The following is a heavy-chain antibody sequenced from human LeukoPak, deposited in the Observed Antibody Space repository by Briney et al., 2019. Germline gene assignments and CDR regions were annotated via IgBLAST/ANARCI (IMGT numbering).Heavy chain of an antibody. D-gene: IGHD3-3*01. CDR2: IKHSGST. CDR1: GGSFSDYY. V-gene: IGHV4-34*01. Sequence: PSETLSLTCAVYGGSFSDYYWSWIRQTPGEGLQWIGGIKHSGSTDYNPSLKSRVTMSVDTSKNQFSLKLISVTAADTAVYYCARGILAKGYFDLWGRDTLVTVSS. CDR3: ARGILAKGYFDL. J-gene: IGHJ2*01.